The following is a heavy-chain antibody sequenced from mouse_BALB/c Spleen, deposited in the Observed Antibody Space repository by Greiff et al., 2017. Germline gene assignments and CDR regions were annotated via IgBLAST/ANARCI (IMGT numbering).Heavy chain of an antibody. CDR3: ARGRDGYYAMDY. D-gene: IGHD2-3*01. Sequence: EVQLVESGGGLVQPGGSRKLSCAASGFTFSSFGMHWVRQAPEKGLEWVAYISSGSSTIYYADTVKGRFTISRDNPKNTLFLQMTSLRSEDTAMYYCARGRDGYYAMDYWGQGTTLTVSS. V-gene: IGHV5-17*02. CDR1: GFTFSSFG. CDR2: ISSGSSTI. J-gene: IGHJ4*01.